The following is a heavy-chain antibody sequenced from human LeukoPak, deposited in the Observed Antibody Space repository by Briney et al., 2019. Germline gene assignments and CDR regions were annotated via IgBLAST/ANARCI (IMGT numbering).Heavy chain of an antibody. Sequence: GGSLRLSCAASGFTFSSYWMNWVRQAPGKGLVWVSRIASDGGSTTYADSVKGRFSISRDNAKNTLYLQMNSLRAEDTAVYYCARVRGGWYYDAFDIWGQGTMVTVSS. CDR3: ARVRGGWYYDAFDI. CDR1: GFTFSSYW. V-gene: IGHV3-74*01. D-gene: IGHD6-19*01. J-gene: IGHJ3*02. CDR2: IASDGGST.